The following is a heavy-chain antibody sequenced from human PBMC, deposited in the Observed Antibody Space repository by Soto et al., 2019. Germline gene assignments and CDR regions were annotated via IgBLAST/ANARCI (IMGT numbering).Heavy chain of an antibody. D-gene: IGHD5-12*01. CDR1: GFSVGDNY. J-gene: IGHJ3*01. Sequence: VPLVESGGGLVQPGGSLRLSCAASGFSVGDNYMKWVRQAPGKGLEWVSLIYSVGSTFYADSVKGRFTISRDNSKNTLFLQMNHLRVDDTAVYYCARDRGYRWGQGTMVTVSA. V-gene: IGHV3-66*01. CDR2: IYSVGST. CDR3: ARDRGYR.